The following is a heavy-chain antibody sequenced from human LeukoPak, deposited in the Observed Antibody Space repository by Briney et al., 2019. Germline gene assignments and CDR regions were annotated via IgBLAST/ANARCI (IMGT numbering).Heavy chain of an antibody. CDR1: GGSIGTHY. CDR3: AKDAAYNPFDY. V-gene: IGHV4-59*11. J-gene: IGHJ4*02. D-gene: IGHD5-24*01. Sequence: SETLSLTCTVSGGSIGTHYWSSIRQPPGKGLEWIGYIHYSGSTNYNPSLKSRVTISVDTSKNQFSLKLNSVTTADTAVYYCAKDAAYNPFDYWGQGTLVTVSS. CDR2: IHYSGST.